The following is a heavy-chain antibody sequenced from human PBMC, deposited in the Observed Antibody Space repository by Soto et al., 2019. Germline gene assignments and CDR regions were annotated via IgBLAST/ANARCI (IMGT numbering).Heavy chain of an antibody. CDR2: IYYSGST. CDR1: GGSISSGGYY. J-gene: IGHJ4*02. D-gene: IGHD3-9*01. Sequence: PSETLSLTCTVSGGSISSGGYYWSWIRQHPEKGLEWIGYIYYSGSTYYNPSLKSRVTISVDTSKNQFSLKLSSVTAADTAVYNCARGPYYDILTGYYRTFDYWGQGTLVTVSS. CDR3: ARGPYYDILTGYYRTFDY. V-gene: IGHV4-31*03.